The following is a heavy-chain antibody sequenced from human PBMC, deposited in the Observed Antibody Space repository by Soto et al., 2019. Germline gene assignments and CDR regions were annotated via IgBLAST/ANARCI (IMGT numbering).Heavy chain of an antibody. Sequence: GGSLRLSCAASGFTFSSYWMSWVRQAPGKGLEWVANIKQDGSEKYYVDSVKGRFTISRDNAKNSLYLQMNSLRAEDTAVYYCARDKKYYYGSGGPNYYYYYYMDVWGKGTTVTVSS. V-gene: IGHV3-7*01. D-gene: IGHD3-10*01. CDR3: ARDKKYYYGSGGPNYYYYYYMDV. CDR2: IKQDGSEK. J-gene: IGHJ6*03. CDR1: GFTFSSYW.